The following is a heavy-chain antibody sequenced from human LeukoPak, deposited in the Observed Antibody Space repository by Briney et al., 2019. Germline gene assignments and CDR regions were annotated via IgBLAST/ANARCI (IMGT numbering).Heavy chain of an antibody. CDR1: GFTFRSYE. V-gene: IGHV3-48*03. D-gene: IGHD2-2*01. CDR2: ISSSGSTI. Sequence: AGGSLRLSCAASGFTFRSYEMNWVRQAPGKGLEWVSYISSSGSTIYYADSVKGRFTISRDNAKNSLYLQMNSLRAEDTAVYYCARGYCSSTSCGFDYWGQGTLVTVSS. CDR3: ARGYCSSTSCGFDY. J-gene: IGHJ4*02.